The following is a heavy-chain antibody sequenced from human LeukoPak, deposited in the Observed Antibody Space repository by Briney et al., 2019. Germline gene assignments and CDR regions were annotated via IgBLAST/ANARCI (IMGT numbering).Heavy chain of an antibody. CDR3: ARQIDPWAPFDP. D-gene: IGHD3-9*01. CDR1: DGSITSSSYY. J-gene: IGHJ5*02. CDR2: FYYSGST. V-gene: IGHV4-39*01. Sequence: SETLSLTCTVSDGSITSSSYYWAWIRQPPGKGLEWIGSFYYSGSTYYNPSLKSRVTISVDTSKNQFSLKLSSVTAADTAVYYCARQIDPWAPFDPWGQGTLVTVSS.